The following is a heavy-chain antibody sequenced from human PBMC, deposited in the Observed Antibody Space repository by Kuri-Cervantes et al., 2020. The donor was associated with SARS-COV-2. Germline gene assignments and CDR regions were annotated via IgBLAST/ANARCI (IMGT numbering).Heavy chain of an antibody. V-gene: IGHV3-7*03. Sequence: GESLKISCAASGFTFSSYWMSWVRQAPGKGLEWVANIKQDGSEKYYVDSVKGRFTVSRDNAKNSLYLQMNSLRAEDTAVYYCTREGYCSGGSCYLTPDAFDIWGQGTMVTVSS. CDR1: GFTFSSYW. CDR3: TREGYCSGGSCYLTPDAFDI. CDR2: IKQDGSEK. D-gene: IGHD2-15*01. J-gene: IGHJ3*02.